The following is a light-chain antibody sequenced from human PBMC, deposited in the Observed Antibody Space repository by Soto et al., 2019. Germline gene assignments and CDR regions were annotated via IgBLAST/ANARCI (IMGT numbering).Light chain of an antibody. J-gene: IGKJ3*01. CDR2: GAA. V-gene: IGKV3-20*01. Sequence: EIVLTLSPGTLSLSPGERATLSCRASQSVSTNYLAWYQQKPGQAPRRLIYGAANRATGIPDRISGSGSGTDFTLTISRLEPEDFAVYYCQHYGNSPPSVTFGPGTKVDIK. CDR1: QSVSTNY. CDR3: QHYGNSPPSVT.